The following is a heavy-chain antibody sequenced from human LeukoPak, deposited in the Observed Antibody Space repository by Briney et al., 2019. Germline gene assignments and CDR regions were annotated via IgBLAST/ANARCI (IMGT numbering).Heavy chain of an antibody. CDR1: GLTFSSYA. V-gene: IGHV3-23*01. D-gene: IGHD6-13*01. J-gene: IGHJ4*02. Sequence: GGSLRLSCAASGLTFSSYAMSWVRRAPGQGLEWVSAISGSGGSTYYADSVKGRFTISRDNSKNTLYLQMNSLRAEDTAVYYCANHVAAAGHPSFDYWGQGTLVTVSS. CDR2: ISGSGGST. CDR3: ANHVAAAGHPSFDY.